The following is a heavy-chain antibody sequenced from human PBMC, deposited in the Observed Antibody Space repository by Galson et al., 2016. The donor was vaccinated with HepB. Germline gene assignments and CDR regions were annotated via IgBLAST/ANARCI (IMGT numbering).Heavy chain of an antibody. J-gene: IGHJ3*02. D-gene: IGHD3-9*01. CDR3: AKEGRDILTGYYNGDAFDI. Sequence: SLRLSCAASGFTFSSYAMSWVRQAPGKGLEWVSAINGSGDSTYYADSVKGRFTISRDNSKNTLYLQMNSLRAEDTAVYYCAKEGRDILTGYYNGDAFDIWGQGTMVTVSS. V-gene: IGHV3-23*01. CDR1: GFTFSSYA. CDR2: INGSGDST.